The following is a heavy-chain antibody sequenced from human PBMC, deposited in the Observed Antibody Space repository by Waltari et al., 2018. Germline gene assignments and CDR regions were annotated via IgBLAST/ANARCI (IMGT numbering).Heavy chain of an antibody. CDR2: YDPENGKT. CDR1: GDSLSALS. J-gene: IGHJ4*02. V-gene: IGHV1-24*01. CDR3: ATDKLGGFLGDFDS. D-gene: IGHD3-10*01. Sequence: QVQLAPSGPDVKSPGASVKVPCKVSGDSLSALSMHWVRQAPGRGLEWMGGYDPENGKTIYAQKLQGRVTMTEDTSIGTAYMEVSSLRSDDTAVYYCATDKLGGFLGDFDSWGQGTLVTVSS.